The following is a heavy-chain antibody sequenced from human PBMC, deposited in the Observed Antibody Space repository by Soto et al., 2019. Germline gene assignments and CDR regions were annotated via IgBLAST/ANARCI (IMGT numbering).Heavy chain of an antibody. CDR2: IYYIGTT. CDR3: ARSGSKYGANAFDI. Sequence: XETLSLTCTVSGGFISGYYWNWIRQPPGKGLEYIGHIYYIGTTNYNPSLKSRATISVDTSKNQFSLKLTSVTAADTAVYFCARSGSKYGANAFDIWDQGTMVTVSS. D-gene: IGHD5-18*01. CDR1: GGFISGYY. V-gene: IGHV4-59*01. J-gene: IGHJ3*02.